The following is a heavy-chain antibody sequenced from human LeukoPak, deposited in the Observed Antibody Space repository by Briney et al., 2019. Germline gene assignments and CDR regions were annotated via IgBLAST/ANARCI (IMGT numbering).Heavy chain of an antibody. D-gene: IGHD3-22*01. CDR2: INHSGST. Sequence: PSETPSLTCAVYGGSFSGYYWSWIRQPPGKGLEWIGEINHSGSTNYNPSLKSRVTISVDTSKNQFPLKLSSVTAADTAVYYCARGDYYDSSGTPHFDPWGQGTLVTVSS. CDR3: ARGDYYDSSGTPHFDP. CDR1: GGSFSGYY. J-gene: IGHJ5*02. V-gene: IGHV4-34*01.